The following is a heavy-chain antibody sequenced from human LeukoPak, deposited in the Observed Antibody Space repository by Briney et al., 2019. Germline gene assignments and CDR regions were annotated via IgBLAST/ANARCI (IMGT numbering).Heavy chain of an antibody. CDR3: ATVRPYDYGGRGRNWFDP. Sequence: ASVKVSCKVSGYTLTELSMHWVRQAPGKGLEWMGGFDPEDGETIYAQKFQGRVTMTEDTSTDTAYMELSSLRSEDTAVYYCATVRPYDYGGRGRNWFDPWGQGTLVTVSS. CDR2: FDPEDGET. D-gene: IGHD4/OR15-4a*01. V-gene: IGHV1-24*01. J-gene: IGHJ5*02. CDR1: GYTLTELS.